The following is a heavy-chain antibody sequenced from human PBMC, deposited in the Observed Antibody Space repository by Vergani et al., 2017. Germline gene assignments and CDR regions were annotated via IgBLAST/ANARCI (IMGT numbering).Heavy chain of an antibody. V-gene: IGHV3-30*02. Sequence: QVQLVQSGAEVKKPGSSVKVSCKASGGTFSSYAMHWVRQAPGRGLEWVAFLRYDGSNEYYGDAVKGRFIISRDNSKNMLSLEMHSLRPEDTAVYYCANSYCSSLSCYAFYGMEVWGQGTTVTVSS. D-gene: IGHD2-2*01. CDR2: LRYDGSNE. J-gene: IGHJ6*02. CDR3: ANSYCSSLSCYAFYGMEV. CDR1: GGTFSSYA.